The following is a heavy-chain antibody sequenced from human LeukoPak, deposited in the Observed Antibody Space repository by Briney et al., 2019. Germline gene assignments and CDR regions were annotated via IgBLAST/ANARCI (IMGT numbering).Heavy chain of an antibody. J-gene: IGHJ4*02. CDR1: GGSFSGYY. V-gene: IGHV4-34*01. D-gene: IGHD6-13*01. CDR2: INHSGSP. CDR3: ASSGSSSWYDY. Sequence: SETLSLTCAVYGGSFSGYYWSWIRQPPGKGLEWIGEINHSGSPNYNPSLKSRVTISVDTSKNQFSLKLSSVTAADTAVYYCASSGSSSWYDYWGQGTLVTVSS.